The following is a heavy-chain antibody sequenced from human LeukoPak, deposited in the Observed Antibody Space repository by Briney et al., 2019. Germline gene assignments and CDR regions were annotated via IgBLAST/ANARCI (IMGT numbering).Heavy chain of an antibody. V-gene: IGHV4-34*01. CDR2: INHSGST. J-gene: IGHJ6*03. Sequence: KSSETLSLTCAVYGGSFSGYYWSWIRQPPGKGLEWIGEINHSGSTNYNPSLKSRVTISVDTSKNQFSLKLSSVTAADTAVYYCARHGRVRTYPNSGRRYYYYMDVWGQGTLVTVSS. CDR3: ARHGRVRTYPNSGRRYYYYMDV. CDR1: GGSFSGYY. D-gene: IGHD6-6*01.